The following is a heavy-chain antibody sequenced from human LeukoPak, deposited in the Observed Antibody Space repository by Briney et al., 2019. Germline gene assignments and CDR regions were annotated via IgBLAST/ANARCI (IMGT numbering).Heavy chain of an antibody. D-gene: IGHD2-15*01. Sequence: PSETLSLTCTVSGYSISSGYYWGWIRQPPGKGLEWIGSIDHSGSTYYNPSLKSRVTISVDTSKNQFSLKLSSVTAADTAVYYCARHVSRILGYCSGGSCDNYYYYMDVWGKGTTVTISS. CDR2: IDHSGST. J-gene: IGHJ6*03. CDR1: GYSISSGYY. CDR3: ARHVSRILGYCSGGSCDNYYYYMDV. V-gene: IGHV4-38-2*02.